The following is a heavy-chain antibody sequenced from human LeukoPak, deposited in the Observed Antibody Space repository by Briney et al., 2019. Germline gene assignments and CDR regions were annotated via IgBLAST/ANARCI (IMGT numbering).Heavy chain of an antibody. CDR1: GYTFTGYY. CDR2: INPNSGGT. CDR3: ARDSSRRGYGDYVWFDP. D-gene: IGHD4-17*01. Sequence: ASVKVSCKASGYTFTGYYMHWVRQAPGQGLEWMGWINPNSGGTNYAQKFQGRVTMTRDTSISTAYMELSRLRSGDTAVYYCARDSSRRGYGDYVWFDPWGQGTLVTVSS. V-gene: IGHV1-2*02. J-gene: IGHJ5*02.